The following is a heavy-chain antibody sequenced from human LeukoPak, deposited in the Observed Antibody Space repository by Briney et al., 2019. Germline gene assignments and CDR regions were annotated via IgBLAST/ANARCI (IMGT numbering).Heavy chain of an antibody. D-gene: IGHD1-7*01. Sequence: ASVKVSCKASGYTFTSYGISWVRQAPGQGLEWMGWISAYNGNTNYAQKLQGRVTMTTDTSTSAAYMELRSLRSDDTAVYYCARGSNWNYGIPSNWFDPWGQGTLVTVSS. J-gene: IGHJ5*02. CDR2: ISAYNGNT. CDR3: ARGSNWNYGIPSNWFDP. CDR1: GYTFTSYG. V-gene: IGHV1-18*01.